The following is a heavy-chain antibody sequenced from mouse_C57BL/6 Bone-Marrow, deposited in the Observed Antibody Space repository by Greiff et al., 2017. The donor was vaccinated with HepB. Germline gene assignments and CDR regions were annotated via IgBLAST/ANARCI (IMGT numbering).Heavy chain of an antibody. CDR1: GFTFSSYG. V-gene: IGHV5-6*01. D-gene: IGHD2-3*01. J-gene: IGHJ3*01. CDR3: ARQGFYDGYYEAY. CDR2: ISSGGSYT. Sequence: EVQVVESGGDLVKPGGSLKLSCAASGFTFSSYGMSWVRQTPDKRLEWVATISSGGSYTYYPDSVKGRFIISRDNAKNTLYLQMSSLKSEDTAMYYCARQGFYDGYYEAYWGQGTLVTVSA.